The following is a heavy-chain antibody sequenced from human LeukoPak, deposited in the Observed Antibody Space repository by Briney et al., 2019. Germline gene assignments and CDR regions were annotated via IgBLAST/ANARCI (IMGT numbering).Heavy chain of an antibody. J-gene: IGHJ4*02. Sequence: ASVKVSCKASGYRFISNYIQWVRQAPGLGPEWMGWMHPGNGNTRYAEKFKGRVTMTRDTSINTAYMDLTSLRSDDTAVYYCAREGSYCVGGDCYSFDFWGQGTLITVSS. CDR2: MHPGNGNT. CDR3: AREGSYCVGGDCYSFDF. CDR1: GYRFISNY. V-gene: IGHV1-2*02. D-gene: IGHD2-21*02.